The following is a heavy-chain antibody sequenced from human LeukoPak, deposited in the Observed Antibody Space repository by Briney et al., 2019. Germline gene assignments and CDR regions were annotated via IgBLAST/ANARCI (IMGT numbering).Heavy chain of an antibody. CDR2: IYYSGST. V-gene: IGHV4-30-4*01. CDR1: GGSISSGDYY. D-gene: IGHD5-18*01. CDR3: ARFLRGYSYEYYSDY. J-gene: IGHJ4*02. Sequence: SQTLSLTCTVSGGSISSGDYYWSWIRQPPGKGLGWIGYIYYSGSTYYNPSLKSRVTISVDTSKNQFSLKLSSVTAADTAVYYCARFLRGYSYEYYSDYWGQGTLVTVSS.